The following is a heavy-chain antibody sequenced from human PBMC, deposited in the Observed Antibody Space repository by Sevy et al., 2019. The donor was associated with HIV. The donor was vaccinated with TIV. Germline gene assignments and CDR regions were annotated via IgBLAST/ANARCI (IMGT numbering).Heavy chain of an antibody. Sequence: SETLSLTCTVSGGSITSLYWNWIRQPPGKGLEWIANIYYNGHINYNPSLKSRVTLSLDTSKNQFSLSLNSGTAADTAMYYCAGENAWGRGYSWGQGTLVTVSS. CDR3: AGENAWGRGYS. CDR2: IYYNGHI. D-gene: IGHD1-26*01. J-gene: IGHJ4*02. CDR1: GGSITSLY. V-gene: IGHV4-59*08.